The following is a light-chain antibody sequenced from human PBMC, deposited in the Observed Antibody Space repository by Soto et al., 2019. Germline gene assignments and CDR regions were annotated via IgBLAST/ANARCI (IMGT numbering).Light chain of an antibody. CDR1: QSINSW. V-gene: IGKV1-5*03. J-gene: IGKJ1*01. Sequence: EIQMTQSPSTLSASVGDRVTITWRASQSINSWLAWYQQTPGKAPKILIFKTSTLQTGVPSRFSGSGSGTEFTLTISSLQPDDFATYYCQQYDTNPWTFGQGTKVEIK. CDR2: KTS. CDR3: QQYDTNPWT.